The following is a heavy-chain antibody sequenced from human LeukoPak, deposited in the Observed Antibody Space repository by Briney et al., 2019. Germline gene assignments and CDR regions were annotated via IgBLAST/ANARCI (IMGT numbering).Heavy chain of an antibody. CDR2: IYYSGST. CDR1: GGSISSGSYY. V-gene: IGHV4-39*07. J-gene: IGHJ4*02. D-gene: IGHD2-15*01. CDR3: AREKYCSGGTCYERFFDY. Sequence: PSETLSLTCTVSGGSISSGSYYWGWIRQPPGKGLEWIGSIYYSGSTHYNPSLRGRVTISVDTSKNQFSLKLSSVTAADTAVYYCAREKYCSGGTCYERFFDYWGQGTLVTVSS.